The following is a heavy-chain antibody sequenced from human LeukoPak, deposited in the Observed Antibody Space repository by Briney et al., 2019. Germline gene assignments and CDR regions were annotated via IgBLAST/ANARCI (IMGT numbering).Heavy chain of an antibody. V-gene: IGHV4-4*07. CDR1: GGSISSYY. CDR2: IYTSGST. J-gene: IGHJ3*02. CDR3: ARESLVVNYNDAFDI. D-gene: IGHD2-15*01. Sequence: SETLSLTCTVSGGSISSYYWSWIRQPAGKGLGWIGRIYTSGSTNYNPSLKSRVTMSVDTSKNQFSLKLSSVTAADTAVYYCARESLVVNYNDAFDIWGQGTMVTVSS.